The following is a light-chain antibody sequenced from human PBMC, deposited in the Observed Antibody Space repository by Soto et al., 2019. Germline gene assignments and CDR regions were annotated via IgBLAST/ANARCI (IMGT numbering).Light chain of an antibody. V-gene: IGLV2-14*01. CDR3: SSYTRSSVVV. CDR1: SSDVGGYNF. J-gene: IGLJ2*01. CDR2: AFS. Sequence: QSALTQPASVSGSPGQSITISCTGTSSDVGGYNFVSWYQQHPGKAPKLMIYAFSNRPSGVSNRFSGFKSGNTASLTISGLQTEDEADYYCSSYTRSSVVVFGGGTKLTVL.